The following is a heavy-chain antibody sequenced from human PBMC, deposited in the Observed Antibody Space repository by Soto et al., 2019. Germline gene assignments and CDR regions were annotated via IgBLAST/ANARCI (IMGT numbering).Heavy chain of an antibody. V-gene: IGHV3-15*01. Sequence: SCKASGFTFSNAWMSWVRKAPGKGLEWVGRIKSKTDGGTTDYAAPVKGRFTISRDDSKNTLYLQMNSLKTEDTAVYYCTTGGDYYGMDVWGQGTTVTVSS. J-gene: IGHJ6*02. CDR1: GFTFSNAW. CDR2: IKSKTDGGTT. CDR3: TTGGDYYGMDV.